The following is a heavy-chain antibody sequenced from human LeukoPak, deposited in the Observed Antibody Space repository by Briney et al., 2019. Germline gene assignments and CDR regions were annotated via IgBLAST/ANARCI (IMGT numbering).Heavy chain of an antibody. Sequence: ASVKVSCKASGYTFTGYYMHWVRQAPGQGLEWMGWINPNSGGTNYAQKFQGWVTMTRDTSISTAYMELSRLRSDDTAVYYRARAVGYCSGGSCYYPYGMDVWGKGTTVTVSS. CDR2: INPNSGGT. CDR1: GYTFTGYY. V-gene: IGHV1-2*04. D-gene: IGHD2-15*01. CDR3: ARAVGYCSGGSCYYPYGMDV. J-gene: IGHJ6*04.